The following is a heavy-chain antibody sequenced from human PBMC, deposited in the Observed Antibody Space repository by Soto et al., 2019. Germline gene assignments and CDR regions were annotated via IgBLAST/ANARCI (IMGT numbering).Heavy chain of an antibody. V-gene: IGHV3-7*03. Sequence: EVQLVESGGGSVQPGESLRLSCVASGFSFNMYWMSWIRQAPGKGLEWVARIKQDGGEKYYVDSVKGRFTVSRDNAKNSLHLQLHSVSADDAGIYYCVRDQLILPADDFYYGVDVWGQGTTVNVSS. CDR1: GFSFNMYW. J-gene: IGHJ6*02. CDR2: IKQDGGEK. CDR3: VRDQLILPADDFYYGVDV.